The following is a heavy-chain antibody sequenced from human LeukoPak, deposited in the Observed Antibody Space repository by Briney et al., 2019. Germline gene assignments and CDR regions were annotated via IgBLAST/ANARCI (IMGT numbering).Heavy chain of an antibody. CDR1: GFTFSSYG. J-gene: IGHJ4*02. D-gene: IGHD3-10*01. V-gene: IGHV3-30*03. Sequence: GGSLRLSCAASGFTFSSYGMHWVRQAPGKGLEWVAVISKDGRNKYEADSVKGRFTISRDNAKNSLYLQMNSLRADDTAVYYCAREQTYYASGSYYNVFDYWGQGTMVTVSS. CDR3: AREQTYYASGSYYNVFDY. CDR2: ISKDGRNK.